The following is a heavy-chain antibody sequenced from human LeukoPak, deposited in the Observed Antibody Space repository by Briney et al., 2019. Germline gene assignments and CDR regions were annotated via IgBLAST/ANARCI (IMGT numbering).Heavy chain of an antibody. CDR1: GFIFSSFT. V-gene: IGHV3-21*01. CDR3: TRGSYGDYGY. J-gene: IGHJ4*02. D-gene: IGHD4-17*01. Sequence: PGGSLRLSCAASGFIFSSFTMNWVRQAPGKGLEWVSSINSGSNSIYYAGSVKGRFTLSRDNAKNSLYLKMNSLRAEDTAVYYCTRGSYGDYGYWGQGALVTVSS. CDR2: INSGSNSI.